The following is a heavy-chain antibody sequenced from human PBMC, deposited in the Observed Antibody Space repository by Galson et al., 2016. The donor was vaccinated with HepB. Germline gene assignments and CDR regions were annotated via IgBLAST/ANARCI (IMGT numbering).Heavy chain of an antibody. CDR1: GFTLSSYW. V-gene: IGHV3-74*01. J-gene: IGHJ6*03. CDR2: INSDGSST. D-gene: IGHD3-3*01. Sequence: SLRLSCAASGFTLSSYWMHWVRQAPGKGLEWVSRINSDGSSTSYADSVKGRFTISRDNTKNTLYLQMNSLRAEDTAAYYCARGQHKTTFGVTMNNHYCMDVWGKGTTVTVSS. CDR3: ARGQHKTTFGVTMNNHYCMDV.